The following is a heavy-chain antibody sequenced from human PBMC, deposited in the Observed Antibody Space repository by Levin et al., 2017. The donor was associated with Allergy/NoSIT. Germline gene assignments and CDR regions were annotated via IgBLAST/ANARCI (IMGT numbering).Heavy chain of an antibody. CDR3: ARCRIAVIAYGYQYYGMDA. V-gene: IGHV1-69*01. J-gene: IGHJ6*02. D-gene: IGHD6-19*01. Sequence: KISCKASGGTFNSYAMSWVRQAPGQGLEWMGGISPMFGTANYAQKFQGRVTITADESTRTAYMDLSSLTSEDTAVYYCARCRIAVIAYGYQYYGMDAWGQGTTVTVSS. CDR2: ISPMFGTA. CDR1: GGTFNSYA.